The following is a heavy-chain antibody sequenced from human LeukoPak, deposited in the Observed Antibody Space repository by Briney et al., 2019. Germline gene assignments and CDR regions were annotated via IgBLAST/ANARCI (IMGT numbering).Heavy chain of an antibody. CDR1: GLILSDAW. CDR3: ARLGYCSGGSCYSLPG. D-gene: IGHD2-15*01. V-gene: IGHV4-34*01. CDR2: INHSGST. Sequence: GSLRLSCAASGLILSDAWMSWVRQAPGKGLEWVGEINHSGSTNYNPSLKSRVTISVDTSKNQFSLKLSSVTAADTAVYYCARLGYCSGGSCYSLPGWGQGTLVTVSS. J-gene: IGHJ4*02.